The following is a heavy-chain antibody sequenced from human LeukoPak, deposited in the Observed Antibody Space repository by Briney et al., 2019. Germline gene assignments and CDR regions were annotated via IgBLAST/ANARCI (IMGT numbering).Heavy chain of an antibody. Sequence: PGGSLRLSCAASGFTFSSYSMNWVRQAPGKGVVWVSRINSDGSSTSYADSVKGRFTISRDNAKNTLYLQMNSLRAEDTAVYYCAKDFSSGWPYCFDYWGQATLVTVSS. D-gene: IGHD6-19*01. CDR3: AKDFSSGWPYCFDY. J-gene: IGHJ4*02. V-gene: IGHV3-74*01. CDR1: GFTFSSYS. CDR2: INSDGSST.